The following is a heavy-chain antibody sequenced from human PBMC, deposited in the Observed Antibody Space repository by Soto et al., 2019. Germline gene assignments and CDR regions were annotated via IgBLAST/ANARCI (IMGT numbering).Heavy chain of an antibody. V-gene: IGHV3-23*01. D-gene: IGHD3-3*01. J-gene: IGHJ4*02. CDR3: AKDVWSGYYGDY. CDR2: IIASGDDT. CDR1: GFIFSSCA. Sequence: EVQLLESGGGLVQPGGSLRLSCAASGFIFSSCAMSWVRQAPGKGLEWVSAIIASGDDTYYADSVKGRFTISRDNSKNTLYLQMNSLRAEDTAVYYCAKDVWSGYYGDYWGQGTLVTLSS.